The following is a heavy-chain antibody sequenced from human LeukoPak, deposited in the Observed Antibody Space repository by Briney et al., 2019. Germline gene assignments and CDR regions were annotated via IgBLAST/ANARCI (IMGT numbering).Heavy chain of an antibody. Sequence: ASVKVSCKTSGYSFTRYYMHWVRQAPGQGLEWMGIINPSGGSTSYAQKFQGRVTMTRDTSTSTVYMELSSLRSEDTAVYYCAKVAAAGTVWYGMDVWGQGTTVTVS. J-gene: IGHJ6*02. D-gene: IGHD6-13*01. CDR1: GYSFTRYY. CDR2: INPSGGST. CDR3: AKVAAAGTVWYGMDV. V-gene: IGHV1-46*01.